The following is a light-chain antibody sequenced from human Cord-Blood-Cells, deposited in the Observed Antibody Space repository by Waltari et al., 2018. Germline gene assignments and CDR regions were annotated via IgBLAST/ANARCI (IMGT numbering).Light chain of an antibody. CDR1: SSNIGSNT. V-gene: IGLV1-44*01. J-gene: IGLJ1*01. Sequence: QSLLTQPPSASGTPGQRGTIACSGSSSNIGSNTVNWYQQLPGTAPKLLIYSNNRRPSGVLDRFSGSKSGSSADLAISGLQSEDEADYYCAAWDDSLNGYVFGTGTKVTVL. CDR2: SNN. CDR3: AAWDDSLNGYV.